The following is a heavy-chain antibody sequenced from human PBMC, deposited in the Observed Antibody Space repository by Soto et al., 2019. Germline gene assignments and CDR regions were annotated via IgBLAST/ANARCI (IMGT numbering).Heavy chain of an antibody. CDR1: GYTFTSYD. CDR3: ARMRVGARPRLAHYGMDV. J-gene: IGHJ6*02. D-gene: IGHD1-26*01. V-gene: IGHV1-8*01. Sequence: AASVKVSCKASGYTFTSYDINWVRQATGQGLEWMGWMNPNSGNTGYAQKFQGRVTMTRNTSISTAYMELSSLRSEDTAVYYCARMRVGARPRLAHYGMDVWGQATTVTGS. CDR2: MNPNSGNT.